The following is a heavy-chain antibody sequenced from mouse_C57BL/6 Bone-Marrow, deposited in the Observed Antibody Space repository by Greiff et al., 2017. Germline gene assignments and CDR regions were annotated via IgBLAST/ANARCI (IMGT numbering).Heavy chain of an antibody. CDR1: EYEFPSHD. D-gene: IGHD2-5*01. Sequence: EVKLMESGGGLVQPGESLKLSCESNEYEFPSHDMSWVRKTPGKRLELVAAINSDGGSTYYPDTMERRFIISRDNTKKTLYLQMSSLRSEDTAVYYCARSNYGAMDYWGQGTSVTVSS. V-gene: IGHV5-2*01. J-gene: IGHJ4*01. CDR3: ARSNYGAMDY. CDR2: INSDGGST.